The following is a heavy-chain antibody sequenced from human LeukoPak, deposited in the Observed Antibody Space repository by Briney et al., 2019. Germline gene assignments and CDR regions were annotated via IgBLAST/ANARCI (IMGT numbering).Heavy chain of an antibody. CDR1: GLTFSSYA. CDR2: IRGSGGGT. Sequence: GGSLRLSCAASGLTFSSYAMSWVRQAPGKGLEGVSGIRGSGGGTYYADSVKGRFTISRDNSKKTLYLEMNSLRVGDTAVYYCAKSFGYSRSWFDTWGQGTLVTVSS. J-gene: IGHJ5*02. D-gene: IGHD6-13*01. V-gene: IGHV3-23*01. CDR3: AKSFGYSRSWFDT.